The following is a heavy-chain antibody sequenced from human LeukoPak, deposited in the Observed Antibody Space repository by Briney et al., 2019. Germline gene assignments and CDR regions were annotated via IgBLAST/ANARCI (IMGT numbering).Heavy chain of an antibody. J-gene: IGHJ4*02. CDR3: ARSIYSAYFDY. D-gene: IGHD1-26*01. V-gene: IGHV3-23*01. Sequence: PGGSLRLSCAASGFTFSSYGMSWVRQAPGKGLEWVSAISGSGGSTYYADSVKGRFTISRDNAKNSLYLQMNSLRAEDTAVYYCARSIYSAYFDYWGQGTLVTVSS. CDR1: GFTFSSYG. CDR2: ISGSGGST.